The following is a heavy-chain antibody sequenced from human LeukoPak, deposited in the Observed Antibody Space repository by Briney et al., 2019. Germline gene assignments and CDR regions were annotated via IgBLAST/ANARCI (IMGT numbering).Heavy chain of an antibody. V-gene: IGHV1-18*01. D-gene: IGHD2-2*01. CDR3: ARNPGNYQLLLHSDY. CDR2: ISAYNGNT. Sequence: ASVKVSCKASGYTFTSYGISWVRQAPGQGLEWMGWISAYNGNTNYAQKLQGRVTMTTDTSTSTAYMELRSLRSDDTAVYYCARNPGNYQLLLHSDYWGQGTLVTVSS. J-gene: IGHJ4*02. CDR1: GYTFTSYG.